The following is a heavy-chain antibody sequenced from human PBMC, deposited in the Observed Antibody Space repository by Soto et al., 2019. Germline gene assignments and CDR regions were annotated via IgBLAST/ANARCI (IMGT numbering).Heavy chain of an antibody. CDR1: TFTFSTDA. Sequence: EVHLLESGGGLVQPGGSLRLSCAASTFTFSTDAMSWVRQAPGKGLEWVSAISGSGGNTYYADSVKGRFTISRDNSRHTLFRKMNSLRADDTAVYYCATLTMTAWRGWFDPWGQGTLVSVSS. CDR3: ATLTMTAWRGWFDP. J-gene: IGHJ5*02. D-gene: IGHD3-22*01. CDR2: ISGSGGNT. V-gene: IGHV3-23*01.